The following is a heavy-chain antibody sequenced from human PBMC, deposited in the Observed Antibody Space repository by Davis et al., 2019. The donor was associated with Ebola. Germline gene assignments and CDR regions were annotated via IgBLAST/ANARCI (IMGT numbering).Heavy chain of an antibody. CDR3: ARDLERLIGGSTHFDS. CDR1: GFTFSSYS. Sequence: GESLKISCAASGFTFSSYSMNWVRQAPGKGLEWVSYLSTSSTTIYYADSVKGRFTMSRDNAKNSLYLQMNSLRDEDTAVYYCARDLERLIGGSTHFDSWGRGTLVTVSS. D-gene: IGHD2-2*01. CDR2: LSTSSTTI. V-gene: IGHV3-48*02. J-gene: IGHJ4*02.